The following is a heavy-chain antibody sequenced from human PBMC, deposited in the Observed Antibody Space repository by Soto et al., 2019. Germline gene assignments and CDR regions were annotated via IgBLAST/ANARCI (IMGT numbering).Heavy chain of an antibody. Sequence: EVQLVESGGGLVQPGRSLRLSCAPSGFTFEDFAMHWVRQGPGKGLEWVAGISWNSGTLGYADSVKGRFVISRDNAKKFLYLQMSSLRPEDTALYYCVKDIGPFSYCQRGFESWGQGTLVTVSS. CDR1: GFTFEDFA. CDR2: ISWNSGTL. D-gene: IGHD3-10*01. J-gene: IGHJ4*02. CDR3: VKDIGPFSYCQRGFES. V-gene: IGHV3-9*01.